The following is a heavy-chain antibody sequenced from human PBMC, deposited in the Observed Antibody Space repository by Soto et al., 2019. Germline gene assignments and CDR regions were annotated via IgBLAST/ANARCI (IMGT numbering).Heavy chain of an antibody. CDR2: ISGSGDTT. V-gene: IGHV3-23*01. D-gene: IGHD3-10*01. CDR3: AREIYGSGSPGIDY. CDR1: GFTFSSYG. Sequence: EVQLLESGGGLVQPGGSLRLSCAASGFTFSSYGMSWVRQAPGQGLEWLSSISGSGDTTYYADSVKGRFTISRDNSKNTLYLQMNSLRAEDTAVYYWAREIYGSGSPGIDYWGQGILVAVSS. J-gene: IGHJ4*02.